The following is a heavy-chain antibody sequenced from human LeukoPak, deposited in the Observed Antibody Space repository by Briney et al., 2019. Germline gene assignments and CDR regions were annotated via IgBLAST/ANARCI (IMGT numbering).Heavy chain of an antibody. Sequence: PGGSLRLSCAASGFTFSSYAMHWVRQAPGKGLEWGAVISYDGSNKYSADSVKGRFIVSRDNSKNTLYLQMNSLRAEDTAVYYCARDKYTKGRGVFDYWGQGTLVTVSS. J-gene: IGHJ4*02. CDR3: ARDKYTKGRGVFDY. CDR2: ISYDGSNK. V-gene: IGHV3-30-3*01. D-gene: IGHD3-10*01. CDR1: GFTFSSYA.